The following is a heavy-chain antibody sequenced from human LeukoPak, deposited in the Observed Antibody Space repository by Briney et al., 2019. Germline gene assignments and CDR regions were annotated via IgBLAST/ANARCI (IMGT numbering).Heavy chain of an antibody. D-gene: IGHD6-13*01. CDR3: ARDSAAPYYYYMDV. CDR2: IYSGGRT. Sequence: GGSLRLSCAASGFTVSRNYMSWVRQAPGKGLEWVSVIYSGGRTYYADSVKGRFAISRDNSKNTLYLQMNRLRAEDTAVYYCARDSAAPYYYYMDVWGKGTTVTISS. J-gene: IGHJ6*03. V-gene: IGHV3-66*01. CDR1: GFTVSRNY.